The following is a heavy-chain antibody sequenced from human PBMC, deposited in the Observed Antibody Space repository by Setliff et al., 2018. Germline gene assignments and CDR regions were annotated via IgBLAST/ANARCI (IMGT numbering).Heavy chain of an antibody. V-gene: IGHV1-2*02. J-gene: IGHJ4*02. D-gene: IGHD1-20*01. Sequence: ASVKVSCKASGYNFPGYYLHWVRQAPGQGLEWMGWISPHTGNTQYAQNFRGRVTMTRDTSISTAYMELSSLRSNDTAFYYCARRAFIETITGYCFDLWGQGTQVTVSS. CDR3: ARRAFIETITGYCFDL. CDR1: GYNFPGYY. CDR2: ISPHTGNT.